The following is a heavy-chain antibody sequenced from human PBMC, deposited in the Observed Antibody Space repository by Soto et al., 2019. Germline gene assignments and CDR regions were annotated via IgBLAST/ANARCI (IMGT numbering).Heavy chain of an antibody. Sequence: PSETLSLTCAVYGGSFSGYDWSWIRQPPGKGLEWIGEINHSGSTNYNPSLKSRVTISVDTSKNQFSLKLSSVTAADTAVYYCARKGQRYCSGGSCYSFALDYWGQGTLVTVSS. CDR1: GGSFSGYD. J-gene: IGHJ4*02. D-gene: IGHD2-15*01. CDR2: INHSGST. V-gene: IGHV4-34*01. CDR3: ARKGQRYCSGGSCYSFALDY.